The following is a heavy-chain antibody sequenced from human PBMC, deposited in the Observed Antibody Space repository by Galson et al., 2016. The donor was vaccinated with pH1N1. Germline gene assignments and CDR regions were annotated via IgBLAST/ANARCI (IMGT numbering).Heavy chain of an antibody. V-gene: IGHV3-7*01. Sequence: SLRLSCAASGFTFSNYWMHWVRQVPGKGLEWVANIKEDGSETYYVDSVRGRFTISRDSAKNSLYLQMNSLRDGDTALYYCARAIGSRSAYWGQGTLVTVSS. CDR3: ARAIGSRSAY. D-gene: IGHD3-16*02. CDR2: IKEDGSET. J-gene: IGHJ4*02. CDR1: GFTFSNYW.